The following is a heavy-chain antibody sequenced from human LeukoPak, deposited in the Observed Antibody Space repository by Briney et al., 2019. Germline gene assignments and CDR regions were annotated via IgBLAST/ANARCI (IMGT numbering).Heavy chain of an antibody. V-gene: IGHV1-18*01. CDR2: INAYNGNT. CDR3: ARAVRGSEDV. CDR1: GYTFTNYG. D-gene: IGHD3-10*01. Sequence: ASVKVSFRGSGYTFTNYGISWVRQAPGQGLEGMGWINAYNGNTNYAQKFQGRVTITTATSTSTAYMELRSLRSDDTAVYYCARAVRGSEDVWGQGTTVTVSS. J-gene: IGHJ6*02.